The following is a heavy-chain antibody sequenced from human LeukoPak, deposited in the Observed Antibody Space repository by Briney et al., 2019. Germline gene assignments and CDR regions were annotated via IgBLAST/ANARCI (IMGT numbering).Heavy chain of an antibody. J-gene: IGHJ5*02. CDR1: GYTYSSYG. Sequence: ASVKVSCKASGYTYSSYGINWVRQATGQGLEWMGWMNPNSGNTGYAQKFQGRVTMTRNTSISTAYMELSSLRSEDTAVYYCARGSSWMDNWFDPWGQGTLVTVSS. CDR2: MNPNSGNT. D-gene: IGHD6-13*01. CDR3: ARGSSWMDNWFDP. V-gene: IGHV1-8*02.